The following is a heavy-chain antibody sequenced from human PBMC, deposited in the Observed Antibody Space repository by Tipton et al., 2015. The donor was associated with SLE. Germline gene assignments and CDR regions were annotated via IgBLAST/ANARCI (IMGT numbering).Heavy chain of an antibody. D-gene: IGHD2-15*01. J-gene: IGHJ6*02. V-gene: IGHV3-30*18. CDR3: AKEGIYDVVGLGGGMDA. CDR1: GFTFSNYG. CDR2: IWYDGSNK. Sequence: SLRLSCAASGFTFSNYGMHWVRQAPGKGLEWVAVIWYDGSNKYYADSVKGRFTISRDNSKNTLYLQMNSLRAEDTAVYYCAKEGIYDVVGLGGGMDAWGQGTTVTVSS.